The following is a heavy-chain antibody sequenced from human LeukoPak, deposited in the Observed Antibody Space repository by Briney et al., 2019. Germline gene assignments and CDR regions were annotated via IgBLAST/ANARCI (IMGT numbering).Heavy chain of an antibody. CDR1: GYSINSAYY. CDR3: ARNMTTIRGGGFDI. J-gene: IGHJ3*02. Sequence: SETLSLTCAVSGYSINSAYYWGWIRQPPGKGLEWIGSIYHSGSTYYNPSLKSRVSISVVTSKNQFSLKLNSVTAADTAVYYCARNMTTIRGGGFDIWGQGTMVTVSS. CDR2: IYHSGST. D-gene: IGHD4-11*01. V-gene: IGHV4-38-2*01.